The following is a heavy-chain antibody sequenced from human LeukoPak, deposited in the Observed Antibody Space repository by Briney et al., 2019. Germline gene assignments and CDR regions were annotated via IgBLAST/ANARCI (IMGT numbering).Heavy chain of an antibody. Sequence: PSETLPLTCAVYGGSFSGYYWSWIRQPPGKGLEWIGEINHSGSTNYNPSLKSRVTISVDTSKNQFSLKLSSVTAADTAVYYCARSSWYNPDYYYYMDVWGKGTTVTVSS. J-gene: IGHJ6*03. D-gene: IGHD6-13*01. CDR3: ARSSWYNPDYYYYMDV. V-gene: IGHV4-34*01. CDR2: INHSGST. CDR1: GGSFSGYY.